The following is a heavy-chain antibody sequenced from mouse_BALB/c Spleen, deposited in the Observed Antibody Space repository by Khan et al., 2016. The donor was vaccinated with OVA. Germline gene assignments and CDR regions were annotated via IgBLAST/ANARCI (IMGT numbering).Heavy chain of an antibody. Sequence: QVQLKESGPGLVAPSQSLSITCTVSGFSLTSYGVPWVRQPPGKGLEWLAVIWAGGSTTYNSALMSRLSISTDNTKSQMFLKMNKLQTDDTAMYYCARIEDIWGEGTTVTGSA. CDR3: ARIEDI. J-gene: IGHJ1*01. CDR2: IWAGGST. D-gene: IGHD1-3*01. CDR1: GFSLTSYG. V-gene: IGHV2-9*02.